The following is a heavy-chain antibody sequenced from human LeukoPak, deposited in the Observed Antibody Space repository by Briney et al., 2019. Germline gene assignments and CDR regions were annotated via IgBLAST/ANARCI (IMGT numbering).Heavy chain of an antibody. CDR3: ARGSLGYYYGPGRASDI. J-gene: IGHJ3*02. Sequence: SETLSLTCAVYGGSFSGYYWSWIRQPPGKGLEWIGEINHSGSTNYNPSLKSRVTISVDTSKNQFSLKLSSVTAADTAVYYCARGSLGYYYGPGRASDIWGQGTMVTVSS. CDR1: GGSFSGYY. CDR2: INHSGST. D-gene: IGHD3-10*01. V-gene: IGHV4-34*01.